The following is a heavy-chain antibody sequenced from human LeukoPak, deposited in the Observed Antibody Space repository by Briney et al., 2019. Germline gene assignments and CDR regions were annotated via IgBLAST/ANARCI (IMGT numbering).Heavy chain of an antibody. CDR1: GYTFTGYY. V-gene: IGHV1-2*02. CDR3: ARGRVAAAVFVF. CDR2: INPNSGGT. Sequence: ASVKVSCRASGYTFTGYYMHWVRQAPEQGLEWMGWINPNSGGTNYAQKFQGRVTMTRDTSISTAYMELSRLRSDDTAVYYCARGRVAAAVFVFWGQGTLVTVSS. J-gene: IGHJ4*02. D-gene: IGHD6-13*01.